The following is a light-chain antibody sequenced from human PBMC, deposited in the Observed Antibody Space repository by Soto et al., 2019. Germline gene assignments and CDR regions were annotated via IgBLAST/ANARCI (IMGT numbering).Light chain of an antibody. Sequence: QSALTQPPSASGSPGQSVTVSCTGTSSDVGGYNFVSWYQQHPGKVPKLILYEVNERPSGVPDRFSGSKSGNTASLTVSGLQAEDEADYYCSSYSNINTLLFGGGTKLTVL. CDR1: SSDVGGYNF. CDR3: SSYSNINTLL. CDR2: EVN. V-gene: IGLV2-8*01. J-gene: IGLJ2*01.